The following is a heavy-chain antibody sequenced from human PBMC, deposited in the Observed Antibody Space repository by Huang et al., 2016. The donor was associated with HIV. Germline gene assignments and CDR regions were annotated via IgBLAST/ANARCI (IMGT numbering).Heavy chain of an antibody. CDR2: IYHIGTT. Sequence: QLQLQESGPGLVKPSETLSLTCTVSGGSISSSSYYWGWLRQPPGKGLEWIGSIYHIGTTYYNPSLKSLVPISVETSRTQFSLKLGSVTAADTAVYYCAAHGRMVGIPAAPLRFDPWGQGTLVTVSS. CDR1: GGSISSSSYY. D-gene: IGHD6-13*01. CDR3: AAHGRMVGIPAAPLRFDP. J-gene: IGHJ5*02. V-gene: IGHV4-39*01.